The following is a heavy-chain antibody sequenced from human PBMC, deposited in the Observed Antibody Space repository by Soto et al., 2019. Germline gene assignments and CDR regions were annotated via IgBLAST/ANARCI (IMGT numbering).Heavy chain of an antibody. J-gene: IGHJ6*02. D-gene: IGHD3-22*01. V-gene: IGHV1-69*12. Sequence: QVLLVQSGAEVKKPGSSVKVSCKASGGTFRRDAISWVRQAPGQGLEWMGGIIPISSTAHYAQKFQDRVTITAGESTSTAYMERSSLRSEDTTVYFCARSGSTVIVVVNGYYYYAMDVWGQGTTVTVSS. CDR3: ARSGSTVIVVVNGYYYYAMDV. CDR2: IIPISSTA. CDR1: GGTFRRDA.